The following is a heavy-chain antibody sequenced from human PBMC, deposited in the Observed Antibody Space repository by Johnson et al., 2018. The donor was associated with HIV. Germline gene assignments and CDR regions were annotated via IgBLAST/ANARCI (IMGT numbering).Heavy chain of an antibody. CDR1: GFTFSNTW. CDR2: IKSKTDGGTT. D-gene: IGHD3-22*01. CDR3: TTEANSGYNCLGAFDI. J-gene: IGHJ3*02. Sequence: VQLVESGGGLVQPGGSLRLSCVASGFTFSNTWMSWVRKAPGKGLEWVGRIKSKTDGGTTDYAAPVKGRFTISRDDSKNSLYLQLNSLKTEDKAVYYCTTEANSGYNCLGAFDIWGPGTMVTVSS. V-gene: IGHV3-15*01.